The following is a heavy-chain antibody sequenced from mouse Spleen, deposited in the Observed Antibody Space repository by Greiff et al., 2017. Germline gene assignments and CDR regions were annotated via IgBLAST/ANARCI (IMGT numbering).Heavy chain of an antibody. Sequence: VKLVESGAELVRPGASVTLSCKASGYTFTDYEMHWVKQTPVHGLEWIGAIDPETGGTAYNQKFKGKAILTADKSSSTAYMELRSLTSEDSAVYYCTREDTGTAWFAYWGQGTLVTVSA. J-gene: IGHJ3*01. CDR1: GYTFTDYE. CDR3: TREDTGTAWFAY. CDR2: IDPETGGT. V-gene: IGHV1-15*01. D-gene: IGHD4-1*01.